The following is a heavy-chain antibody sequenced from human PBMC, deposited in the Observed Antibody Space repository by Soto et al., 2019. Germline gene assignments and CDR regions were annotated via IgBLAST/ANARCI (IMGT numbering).Heavy chain of an antibody. V-gene: IGHV3-15*01. J-gene: IGHJ3*02. CDR3: AVEAQCSSVVCPGAFEI. CDR1: GFSFTDVW. D-gene: IGHD2-2*01. CDR2: IKRKMDGETT. Sequence: EVQLVESGGGVAKPGGSLRLSCEASGFSFTDVWMTWVRQAPGKGLEWVGRIKRKMDGETTEYAAPVKGRYSISRDDLKNTLFLQMNSLKSEDTAVYYWAVEAQCSSVVCPGAFEIWGQGTMVTVSS.